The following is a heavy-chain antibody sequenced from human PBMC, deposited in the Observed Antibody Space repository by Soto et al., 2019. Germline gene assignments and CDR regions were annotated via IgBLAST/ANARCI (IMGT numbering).Heavy chain of an antibody. CDR3: ATRHNYGGNLDACKI. D-gene: IGHD2-15*01. CDR2: ISGTGGNT. J-gene: IGHJ3*02. CDR1: GVTFSGYA. V-gene: IGHV3-23*01. Sequence: EVQLLESGGGLVQPGGSLRLSCTASGVTFSGYAMSWVRQALGKGLEWVSAISGTGGNTYYADSVKGRFTISRDNSESTLFLQMHSLRADDTAGYYCATRHNYGGNLDACKIWGPGTTVAVSS.